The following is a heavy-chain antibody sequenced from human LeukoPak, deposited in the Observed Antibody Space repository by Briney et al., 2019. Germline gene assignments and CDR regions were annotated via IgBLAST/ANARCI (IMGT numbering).Heavy chain of an antibody. Sequence: GGSLRLSCAASGFTFSSYWMTWVRQAPGKGLEWVANINQDGGEKNYVDSVKGRFTISRDNAKNSLYLQMSSLGAEDTAVYYCATGRSCPTCYLPDYWGQGTLVTVSS. J-gene: IGHJ4*02. CDR1: GFTFSSYW. CDR3: ATGRSCPTCYLPDY. CDR2: INQDGGEK. V-gene: IGHV3-7*01. D-gene: IGHD2-2*01.